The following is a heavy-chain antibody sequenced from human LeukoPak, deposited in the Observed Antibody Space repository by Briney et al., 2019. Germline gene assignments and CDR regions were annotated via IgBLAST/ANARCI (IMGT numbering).Heavy chain of an antibody. J-gene: IGHJ5*02. Sequence: GGSLRLSCAASGFTFSSYSMYWVRQAPGKGLEWVSSISSSSSYIYYADSVKGRFTISRDNAKNSLYLQMNSLRAEDTAVYYCARDVGTGDNWFDPWGQGTLVTVSS. D-gene: IGHD7-27*01. V-gene: IGHV3-21*01. CDR1: GFTFSSYS. CDR2: ISSSSSYI. CDR3: ARDVGTGDNWFDP.